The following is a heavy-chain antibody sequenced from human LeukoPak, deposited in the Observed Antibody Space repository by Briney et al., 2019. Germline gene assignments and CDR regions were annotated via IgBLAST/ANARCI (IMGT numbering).Heavy chain of an antibody. Sequence: SETPSLTCAVYGGSFSGYYWSWIRQPPGKGLEWIGEINHSGSTNYNPSLKSRVTISVDTSKNQFSLKLSSVTAADTAVYYCARDPADFWSGYPSWGQGTLVTVSS. J-gene: IGHJ5*02. D-gene: IGHD3-3*01. V-gene: IGHV4-34*01. CDR2: INHSGST. CDR3: ARDPADFWSGYPS. CDR1: GGSFSGYY.